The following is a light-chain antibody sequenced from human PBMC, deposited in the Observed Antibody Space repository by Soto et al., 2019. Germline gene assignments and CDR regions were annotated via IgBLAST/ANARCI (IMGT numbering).Light chain of an antibody. Sequence: EIVLTQSPGTLSLSPGERATLSCRASQSVSSSYFAWYQQKPGQAPRLLIYGASGRATGIPDRFSGSGSGTDFTLTISILEPEEFAVYYCQQYGSSPMYTFGQGTKLEIK. CDR3: QQYGSSPMYT. CDR2: GAS. J-gene: IGKJ2*01. V-gene: IGKV3-20*01. CDR1: QSVSSSY.